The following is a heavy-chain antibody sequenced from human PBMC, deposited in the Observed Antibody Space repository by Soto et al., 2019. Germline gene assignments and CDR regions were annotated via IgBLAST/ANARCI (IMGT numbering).Heavy chain of an antibody. J-gene: IGHJ6*02. D-gene: IGHD3-10*01. Sequence: PGGSMSLSSTASGFSFSDYDMHWVRQVPVKGLEWFSTIGAARDPYYTDSVKGRFTISRDNSKNTLYLQLNSLRAEDTAVYYCAKERVRGVIGPHYYYGMDVWGQGTTVTVSS. V-gene: IGHV3-13*05. CDR3: AKERVRGVIGPHYYYGMDV. CDR2: IGAARDP. CDR1: GFSFSDYD.